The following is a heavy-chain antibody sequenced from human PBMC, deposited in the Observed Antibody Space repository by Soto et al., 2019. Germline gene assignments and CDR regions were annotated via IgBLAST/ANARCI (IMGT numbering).Heavy chain of an antibody. V-gene: IGHV1-18*01. J-gene: IGHJ1*01. CDR1: GYTFTSYG. CDR3: ASSPYNFDYGGNSGPGYFQH. D-gene: IGHD4-17*01. CDR2: ISAYNGNT. Sequence: ASVKVSCKASGYTFTSYGISWVRQAPGQGLEWMGWISAYNGNTNYAQKLQGRVTMTTDRSTSTAYMELRSLSSDDTAVYYGASSPYNFDYGGNSGPGYFQHWGQGTLVTVSS.